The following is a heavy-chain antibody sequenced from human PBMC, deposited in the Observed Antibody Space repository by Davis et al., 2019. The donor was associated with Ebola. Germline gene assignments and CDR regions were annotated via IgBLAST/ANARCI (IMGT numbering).Heavy chain of an antibody. CDR3: AREGKGVYYYYYMDV. CDR1: GYTFTGYY. J-gene: IGHJ6*03. Sequence: ASVKVSCQASGYTFTGYYMHWVRQAPGQGLEWMGWINPNSGGTNYAQKFQGRVTMTRDTSISTAYMELSRLRSDDTAVYYCAREGKGVYYYYYMDVWGKGTTVTVSS. D-gene: IGHD3-16*01. CDR2: INPNSGGT. V-gene: IGHV1-2*02.